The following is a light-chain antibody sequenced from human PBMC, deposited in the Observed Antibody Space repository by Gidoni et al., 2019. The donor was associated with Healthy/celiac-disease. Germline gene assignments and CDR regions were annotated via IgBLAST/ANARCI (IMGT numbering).Light chain of an antibody. J-gene: IGKJ4*01. CDR2: TAS. CDR3: QKYNSAPFT. V-gene: IGKV1-27*01. Sequence: DIQMTQAPSSLSASVGDSVNITCRASQGISNYLAWYQQKPGQVPKLLLYTASTLQSGVPSRFSGSGSGTDFNLTISSLQPEDVATYYCQKYNSAPFTFXGXTKVXIK. CDR1: QGISNY.